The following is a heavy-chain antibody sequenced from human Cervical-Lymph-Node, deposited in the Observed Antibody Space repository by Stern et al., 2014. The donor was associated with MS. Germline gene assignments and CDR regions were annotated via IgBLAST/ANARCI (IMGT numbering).Heavy chain of an antibody. CDR1: NGSFFNYY. V-gene: IGHV4-59*01. Sequence: QVQLQESGPGLVKPSESLTLTCSVSNGSFFNYYWSWLRQPPGKRLQWIGDIYYSGIPSYNPSLKSRVTISLDTSQHQFSLTLNSVTAADTAIYYCARGAETSTVAPFDPWGQGTLVTVSS. CDR3: ARGAETSTVAPFDP. CDR2: IYYSGIP. J-gene: IGHJ5*02. D-gene: IGHD1-14*01.